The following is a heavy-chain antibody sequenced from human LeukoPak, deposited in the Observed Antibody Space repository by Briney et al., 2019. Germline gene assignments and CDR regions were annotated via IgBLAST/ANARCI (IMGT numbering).Heavy chain of an antibody. V-gene: IGHV4-39*01. CDR2: IYYSGST. CDR3: ARVQSSGSLPLFDY. J-gene: IGHJ4*02. Sequence: PSETLSLTCTVPGGSTSSSSYYWGWIRQPPGKGLEWIGSIYYSGSTYYNPSLKSRVTISVDTSKNQFSLKLSSVTAADTAVYYCARVQSSGSLPLFDYWGQGTLVTVSS. D-gene: IGHD3-22*01. CDR1: GGSTSSSSYY.